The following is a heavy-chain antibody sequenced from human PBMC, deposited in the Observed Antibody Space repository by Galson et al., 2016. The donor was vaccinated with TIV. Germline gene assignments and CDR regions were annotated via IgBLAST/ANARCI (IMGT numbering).Heavy chain of an antibody. CDR2: IYYSGST. CDR1: GGSISSNLYY. V-gene: IGHV4-30-4*01. D-gene: IGHD4-23*01. Sequence: TLSLTCTVSGGSISSNLYYWGWIRQSPGKGLEWIGYIYYSGSTNYSPSLKSRLTLSVDRSKNQFSMVLTSVTAADTAVYYCARVCGKYYYGMDVWGQGTTVIVSS. J-gene: IGHJ6*02. CDR3: ARVCGKYYYGMDV.